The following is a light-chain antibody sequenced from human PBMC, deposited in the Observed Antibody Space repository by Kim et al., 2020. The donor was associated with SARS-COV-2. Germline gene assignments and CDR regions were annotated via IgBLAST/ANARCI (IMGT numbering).Light chain of an antibody. CDR1: QSINDY. V-gene: IGKV3-15*01. CDR3: QQYKNWPPGT. J-gene: IGKJ1*01. Sequence: EIVMTQYPATLSVSPGDRATLSCRASQSINDYLAWYQQKPGQAPRLLIYLASTRLPGTPARFSGSGSGTEFTLTISSLQSEDFAIYYCQQYKNWPPGTFGQGTKLEI. CDR2: LAS.